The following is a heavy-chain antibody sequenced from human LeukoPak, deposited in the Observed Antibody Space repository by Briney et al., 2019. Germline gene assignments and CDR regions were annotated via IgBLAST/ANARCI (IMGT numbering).Heavy chain of an antibody. J-gene: IGHJ4*02. CDR3: AKDQYIYGSSPFDY. Sequence: PGGSLRLSCAASGFTFSSYAMSWVRQAPGKGLEWVSSFSGGRGNTYYADSVKGRFTISRDNSQNTLYLQMSSLRAEDTAVYYCAKDQYIYGSSPFDYWGQGTLVTVSS. V-gene: IGHV3-23*01. CDR2: FSGGRGNT. CDR1: GFTFSSYA. D-gene: IGHD3-10*01.